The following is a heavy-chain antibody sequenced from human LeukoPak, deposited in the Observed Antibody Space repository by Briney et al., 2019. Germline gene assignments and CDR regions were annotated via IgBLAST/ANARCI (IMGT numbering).Heavy chain of an antibody. CDR2: INQRRNT. CDR1: GGSLSGYS. CDR3: ARHGWHAWYFDL. Sequence: SETLSLTCVVYGGSLSGYSWSWIRQPPGKGLEWIGEINQRRNTNYNPSLKSRVTISIDTSKNQFSLKLSSVTAADTAVHYCARHGWHAWYFDLWGRGTLVTVSS. V-gene: IGHV4-34*01. J-gene: IGHJ2*01. D-gene: IGHD6-19*01.